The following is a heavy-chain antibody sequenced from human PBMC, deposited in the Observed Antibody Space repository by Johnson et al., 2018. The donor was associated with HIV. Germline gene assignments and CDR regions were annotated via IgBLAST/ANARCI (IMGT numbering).Heavy chain of an antibody. CDR2: IWYDGSNK. CDR3: ARARGWEYAFDL. Sequence: QEQLVESGGGVVQPGRSLRLSCTASGFTFSSYGLHWVRQAPGKGLEWVAVIWYDGSNKYYADSVKGRLTISRDNSKNSLFLQMNSRRAEDTAVYYCARARGWEYAFDLWGQGTMVTVSS. V-gene: IGHV3-33*01. J-gene: IGHJ3*01. CDR1: GFTFSSYG. D-gene: IGHD1-26*01.